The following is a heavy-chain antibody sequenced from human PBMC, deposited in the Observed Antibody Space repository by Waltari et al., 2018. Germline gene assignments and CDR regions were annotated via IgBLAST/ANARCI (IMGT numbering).Heavy chain of an antibody. J-gene: IGHJ4*02. D-gene: IGHD2-2*01. CDR1: GDTFSSHA. CDR3: ARAQVPAAKWVDY. CDR2: INAGNGNT. V-gene: IGHV1-3*01. Sequence: QVQLVQPGAEVKKPGAPVTVSCKASGDTFSSHARHWGCQAPGQRLEWMGWINAGNGNTKYSQKFQGRVTITRDTSASTAYMELSSLRSEDTAVYYCARAQVPAAKWVDYWGQGTLVTVSS.